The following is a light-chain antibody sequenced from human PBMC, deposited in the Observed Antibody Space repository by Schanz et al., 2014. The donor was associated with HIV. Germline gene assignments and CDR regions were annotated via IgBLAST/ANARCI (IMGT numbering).Light chain of an antibody. Sequence: QSALTQPASVSGSPGQSITISCTGTSSDVGGYNYVPWYKHPPGKAPKLMIYDVSNRPSGVSNRFSGSKSGNKASLTISGLQAEDEADYYCSSYTSSNTLPLFGTGTKVTVL. CDR2: DVS. CDR3: SSYTSSNTLPL. CDR1: SSDVGGYNY. J-gene: IGLJ1*01. V-gene: IGLV2-14*03.